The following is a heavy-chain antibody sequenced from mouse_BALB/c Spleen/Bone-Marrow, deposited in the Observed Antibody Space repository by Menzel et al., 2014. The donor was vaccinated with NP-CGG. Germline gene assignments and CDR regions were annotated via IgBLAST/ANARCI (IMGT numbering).Heavy chain of an antibody. CDR1: GFTFSSYA. CDR2: ISSGGNYT. CDR3: ASTGYFFDY. D-gene: IGHD4-1*01. V-gene: IGHV5-9-3*01. J-gene: IGHJ2*01. Sequence: EVQRVESGGGLVKPGGSLKLSCAASGFTFSSYAMSWVRQTPEKRLEWVATISSGGNYTYYPDSVKGRFTISRDNAKNTLYLQMSGLRSEDTAMYYCASTGYFFDYWGQGTTLTVSS.